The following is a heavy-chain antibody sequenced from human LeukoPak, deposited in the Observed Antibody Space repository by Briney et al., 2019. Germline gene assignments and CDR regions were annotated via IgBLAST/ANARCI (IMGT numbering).Heavy chain of an antibody. CDR3: AKQEGVGATNWFDP. V-gene: IGHV3-23*01. J-gene: IGHJ5*02. Sequence: GGSLTLSCAASGFTFSSHAMSWVRQAPGKGLEWVSAISGSGGSTYYADSVKGRFTISRDNSKNTLYLQMNSLRAEDTAVYYCAKQEGVGATNWFDPWGQGTLVTVSS. CDR2: ISGSGGST. CDR1: GFTFSSHA. D-gene: IGHD1-26*01.